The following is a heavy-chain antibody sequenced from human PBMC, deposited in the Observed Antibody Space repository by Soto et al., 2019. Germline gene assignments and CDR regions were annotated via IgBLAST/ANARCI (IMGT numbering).Heavy chain of an antibody. Sequence: ASVKVSCKASGYTFSSYGMHWVRQAPGQRLEWMGWINVGNGNTAYSQKFQGRVTITRDTTASTAYMELSSLTSEDTAVYYCARQDAFDVWGQGTMVTVSS. J-gene: IGHJ3*01. V-gene: IGHV1-3*01. CDR3: ARQDAFDV. CDR1: GYTFSSYG. CDR2: INVGNGNT.